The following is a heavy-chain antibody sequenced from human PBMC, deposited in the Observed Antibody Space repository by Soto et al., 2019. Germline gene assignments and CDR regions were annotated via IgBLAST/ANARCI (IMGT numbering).Heavy chain of an antibody. V-gene: IGHV4-30-2*01. CDR3: ASLSYDSSGYYFP. CDR2: IYHSGST. J-gene: IGHJ5*02. CDR1: GGSISSGGYS. D-gene: IGHD3-22*01. Sequence: PSETLSLTCAVSGGSISSGGYSWSWIRQPPGKGLEWIGYIYHSGSTYYNPSLKSRVTISVDKSKNQFSLKLSSVTAADTAVYYCASLSYDSSGYYFPWGQGTLVTVSS.